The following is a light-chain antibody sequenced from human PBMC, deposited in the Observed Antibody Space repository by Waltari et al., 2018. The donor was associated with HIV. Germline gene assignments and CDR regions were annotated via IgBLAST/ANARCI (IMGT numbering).Light chain of an antibody. Sequence: QSALTQPASVSGSPGQSITISCTGTSSDVGGYNYVSWYQQHPGKAPKLMIYEVSNRPSGVSNRFSGSTSVNTASLTISGLQAEDEAAYYCSSYSITLLVVFGGGTKLTVL. V-gene: IGLV2-14*01. CDR2: EVS. J-gene: IGLJ2*01. CDR1: SSDVGGYNY. CDR3: SSYSITLLVV.